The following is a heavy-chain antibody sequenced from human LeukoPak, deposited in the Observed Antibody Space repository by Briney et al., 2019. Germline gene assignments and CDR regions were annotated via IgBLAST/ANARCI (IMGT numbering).Heavy chain of an antibody. Sequence: PSETLSLTCTVSGGSISSGSYYWSWIRQPAGKGLEWIGRIYTSGSTNYNPSLKSRVTISVDTSKNQFSLKLSSVTAADTAVYYCARCMTGYYSDYYYYYMDVWGKGTTVTVSS. D-gene: IGHD3-9*01. V-gene: IGHV4-61*02. CDR2: IYTSGST. J-gene: IGHJ6*03. CDR1: GGSISSGSYY. CDR3: ARCMTGYYSDYYYYYMDV.